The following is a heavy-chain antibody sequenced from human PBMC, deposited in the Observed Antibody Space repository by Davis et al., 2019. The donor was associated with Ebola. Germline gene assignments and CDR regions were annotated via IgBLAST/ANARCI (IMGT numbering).Heavy chain of an antibody. CDR3: ARRWLRGSLDS. CDR1: GDSVSSGG. V-gene: IGHV6-1*01. J-gene: IGHJ4*02. Sequence: HSQTLSLTCAISGDSVSSGGWNWKRKETERGLEWLGRTYYSSKWYNDYAVSVKSRITINPDTSKNQFSLQLNSVTPEDTAVYYCARRWLRGSLDSWGQGLLVTVSS. D-gene: IGHD5-12*01. CDR2: TYYSSKWYN.